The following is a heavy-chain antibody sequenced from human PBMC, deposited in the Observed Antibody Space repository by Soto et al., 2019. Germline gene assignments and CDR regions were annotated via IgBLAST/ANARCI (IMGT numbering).Heavy chain of an antibody. V-gene: IGHV1-46*01. D-gene: IGHD6-19*01. J-gene: IGHJ1*01. CDR1: GYTFTGYY. Sequence: ASLKGSCKASGYTFTGYYMHWGRQTPGQGLEWMGIINPSGGSTSYAQKFQGRVTMTRDTSTSTVYMELSSLRSEDTAVYYCARVSTVAGSAEYFQHWGQGTLVTVSS. CDR3: ARVSTVAGSAEYFQH. CDR2: INPSGGST.